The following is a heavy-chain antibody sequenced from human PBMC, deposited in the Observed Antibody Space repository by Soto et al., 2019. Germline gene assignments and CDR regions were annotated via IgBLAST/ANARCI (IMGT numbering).Heavy chain of an antibody. CDR1: GGSISSYY. CDR3: ARGGGKEYYYDSGGYYFDP. J-gene: IGHJ5*02. CDR2: IYYSGST. V-gene: IGHV4-59*01. D-gene: IGHD3-22*01. Sequence: SETLSLTCTVSGGSISSYYWSWIRQPPGKGLEWIGYIYYSGSTNYNPSLKSRVTISVDTSKNQFSLKLSSVTAADTAVYYCARGGGKEYYYDSGGYYFDPWGQGTLVTVSS.